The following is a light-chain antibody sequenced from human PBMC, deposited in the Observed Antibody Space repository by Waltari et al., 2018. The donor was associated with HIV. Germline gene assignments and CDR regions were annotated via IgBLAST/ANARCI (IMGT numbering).Light chain of an antibody. CDR2: RNG. CDR3: ATWDDNLGGRV. V-gene: IGLV1-47*01. Sequence: QSALTQPPSASGTPGQRLTISCSGSSSNIGINYVYWYQHFPGTAPKLLMYRNGQRPSGVPARFSGSKSGTSASLAISGLRAEDEADYYCATWDDNLGGRVFGGGTKLTVL. J-gene: IGLJ3*02. CDR1: SSNIGINY.